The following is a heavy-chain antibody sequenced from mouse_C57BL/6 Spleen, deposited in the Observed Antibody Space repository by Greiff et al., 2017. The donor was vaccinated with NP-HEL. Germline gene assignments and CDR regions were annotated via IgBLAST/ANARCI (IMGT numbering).Heavy chain of an antibody. CDR1: GYAFSSSW. D-gene: IGHD3-2*02. CDR3: ARITAQVPAY. Sequence: QVQLKESGPELVKPGASVKISCKASGYAFSSSWMNWVKQRPGKGLEWIGRIYPGDGDTNYNGKFKGKATLTADKSSSTAYMQLSSLTSEDSAVYVCARITAQVPAYWGQGTLVTVSA. V-gene: IGHV1-82*01. CDR2: IYPGDGDT. J-gene: IGHJ3*01.